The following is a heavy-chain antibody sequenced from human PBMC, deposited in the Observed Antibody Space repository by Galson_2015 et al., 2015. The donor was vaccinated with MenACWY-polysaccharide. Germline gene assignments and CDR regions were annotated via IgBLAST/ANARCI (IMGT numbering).Heavy chain of an antibody. V-gene: IGHV3-7*01. D-gene: IGHD5-12*01. Sequence: SLRLSCAASGFTFSNYWMNWVRQAPGKGLEWVADMNQDGSDKRYAESVRGRFTISRDNGKSSLFLQMISLRAEDTALYYCARGFWGSYDNWGQGSLVTVSS. J-gene: IGHJ4*02. CDR2: MNQDGSDK. CDR3: ARGFWGSYDN. CDR1: GFTFSNYW.